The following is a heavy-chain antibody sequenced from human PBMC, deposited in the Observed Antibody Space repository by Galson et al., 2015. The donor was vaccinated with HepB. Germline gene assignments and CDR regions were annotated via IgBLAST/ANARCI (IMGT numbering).Heavy chain of an antibody. V-gene: IGHV3-23*01. J-gene: IGHJ4*02. CDR2: IGGDGGNT. CDR3: AKSSRLPNRGNQNFWTGYYNTYYFDS. CDR1: GFTFSAYA. Sequence: SLRLSCAASGFTFSAYAMSWVRQAPGKGLEWVSVIGGDGGNTYYADSVKGRFAISRDNSKNTLFLQMNSLKGEDTAKYYCAKSSRLPNRGNQNFWTGYYNTYYFDSWGQGSLVTVSS. D-gene: IGHD3/OR15-3a*01.